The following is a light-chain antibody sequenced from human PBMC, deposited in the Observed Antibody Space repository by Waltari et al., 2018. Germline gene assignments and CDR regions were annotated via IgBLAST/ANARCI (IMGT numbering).Light chain of an antibody. CDR1: QSISRN. CDR2: GAS. J-gene: IGKJ2*01. CDR3: QQYNNWRT. V-gene: IGKV3-15*01. Sequence: EVLMTQSPATLSVSPGERATLSCRASQSISRNLAWYQQKPGQAPRLLIYGASTRAPGIPARFSGSGSGTDFTLSISSLQSEDVAVYYCQQYNNWRTFGQGTKLGMK.